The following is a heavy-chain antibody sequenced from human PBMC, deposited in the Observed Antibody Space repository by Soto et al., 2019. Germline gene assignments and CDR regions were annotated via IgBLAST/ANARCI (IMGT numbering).Heavy chain of an antibody. CDR3: ARQGDYYGSGSLNYYYYMDV. CDR1: GGSFIGYY. CDR2: INHSGST. V-gene: IGHV4-34*01. D-gene: IGHD3-10*01. J-gene: IGHJ6*03. Sequence: SETLSLTCAVYGGSFIGYYWSWIRQPPGKGLEWIGEINHSGSTNYNPSLKSRVTISVDTSKNQFSLKLSSVTAADTAVYYCARQGDYYGSGSLNYYYYMDVWGKGTTVTVSS.